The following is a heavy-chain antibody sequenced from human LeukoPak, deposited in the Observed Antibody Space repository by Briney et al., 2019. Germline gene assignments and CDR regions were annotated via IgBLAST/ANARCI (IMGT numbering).Heavy chain of an antibody. CDR3: ARGYGTYGY. J-gene: IGHJ4*02. Sequence: GGSLRLSCAASGFTFSNYWMSWVRQAPGKGLEWVANIKQDGSGKDCVDSVKGRFTISRDNAKNSLYLQMSSLRAEDTAVYYCARGYGTYGYWGQGTLVTVSS. CDR2: IKQDGSGK. D-gene: IGHD1-7*01. CDR1: GFTFSNYW. V-gene: IGHV3-7*04.